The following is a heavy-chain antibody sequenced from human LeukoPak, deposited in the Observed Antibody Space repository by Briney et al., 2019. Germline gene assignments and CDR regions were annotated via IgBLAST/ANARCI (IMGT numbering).Heavy chain of an antibody. J-gene: IGHJ4*02. CDR2: ISGSGGST. D-gene: IGHD3-22*01. Sequence: PGGSLRLSCAASGFTFSSYAMSWVRQAPGKGLEWVSAISGSGGSTYYADSVKGRFTISRDNSKNTLYLQMNSLRAEDTAVYYCAREFETMIVVGIPYFDYWGQGTLVTVSS. CDR3: AREFETMIVVGIPYFDY. CDR1: GFTFSSYA. V-gene: IGHV3-23*01.